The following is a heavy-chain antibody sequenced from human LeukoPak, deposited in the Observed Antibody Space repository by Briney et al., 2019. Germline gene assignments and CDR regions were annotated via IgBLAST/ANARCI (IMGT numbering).Heavy chain of an antibody. CDR1: GGSISSTNYY. Sequence: SETLSLTCIVSGGSISSTNYYWGWIRQPLGKGLECIGSIYYSGRTYYKPSLRSRVTISVDTSKNQFSLKLSSVTAADTAVYYCARIAYSSSTDYWGQGTLVTVSS. D-gene: IGHD6-6*01. CDR3: ARIAYSSSTDY. CDR2: IYYSGRT. V-gene: IGHV4-39*07. J-gene: IGHJ4*02.